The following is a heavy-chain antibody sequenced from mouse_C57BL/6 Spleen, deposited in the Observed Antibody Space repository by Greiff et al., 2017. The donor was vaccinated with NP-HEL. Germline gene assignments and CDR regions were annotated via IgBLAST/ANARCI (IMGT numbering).Heavy chain of an antibody. CDR1: GYTFTSYW. V-gene: IGHV1-64*01. Sequence: VQLHQPGAELVKPGASVKLSCKASGYTFTSYWMHWVKQRPGQGLEWIGMIHPNSGSTNYNEKFKSKATLTVDKSSSTAYMQLSSLTSEDSAVYYCARRDYGSSYAMDYWGQGTSVTVSS. CDR3: ARRDYGSSYAMDY. D-gene: IGHD1-1*01. CDR2: IHPNSGST. J-gene: IGHJ4*01.